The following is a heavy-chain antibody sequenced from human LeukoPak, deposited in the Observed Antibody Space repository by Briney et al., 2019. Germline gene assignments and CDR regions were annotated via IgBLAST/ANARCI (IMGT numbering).Heavy chain of an antibody. V-gene: IGHV1-2*02. CDR2: INPNSGGT. CDR1: GYTFTSYG. J-gene: IGHJ4*02. CDR3: ASIVDIVATAFDY. D-gene: IGHD5-12*01. Sequence: ASVKVSCKASGYTFTSYGISWVRQAPRQGLEWMGWINPNSGGTNYAQKFQGRVTMTRDTSISTAYMELSRLRSDDTAVYYCASIVDIVATAFDYWGQGTLVTVSS.